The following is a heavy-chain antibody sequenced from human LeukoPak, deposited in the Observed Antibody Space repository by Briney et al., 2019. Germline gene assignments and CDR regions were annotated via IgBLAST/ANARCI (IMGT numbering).Heavy chain of an antibody. CDR1: GFTFSSYA. CDR2: ISGSGGGT. Sequence: PGGSLRLSCAASGFTFSSYAMSWVRQAPGKGLEWVSSISGSGGGTYYADSVKGRFAISRDNSKNTLDLQMNSLRAEDTAVYYCAKGLVYYYGSGAKRTTFDYWGQGTLVTVSS. J-gene: IGHJ4*02. V-gene: IGHV3-23*01. D-gene: IGHD3-10*01. CDR3: AKGLVYYYGSGAKRTTFDY.